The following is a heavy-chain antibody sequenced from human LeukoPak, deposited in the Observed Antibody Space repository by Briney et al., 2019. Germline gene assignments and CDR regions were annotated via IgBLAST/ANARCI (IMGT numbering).Heavy chain of an antibody. CDR3: ARAPPITMIVVAPPFFDY. D-gene: IGHD3-22*01. Sequence: GESLKISCAASGFTFSSYSMNWVRQAPGKGLEWVSSISSSSSYIYYADSVKGRFTISRDNAKNSLYLQMNSLRAEDTAVYYCARAPPITMIVVAPPFFDYWGQGTLVTVSS. V-gene: IGHV3-21*01. J-gene: IGHJ4*02. CDR1: GFTFSSYS. CDR2: ISSSSSYI.